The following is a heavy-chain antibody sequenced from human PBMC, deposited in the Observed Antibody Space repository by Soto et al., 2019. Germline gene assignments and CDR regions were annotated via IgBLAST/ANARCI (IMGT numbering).Heavy chain of an antibody. V-gene: IGHV1-46*01. J-gene: IGHJ5*02. Sequence: GASVKVSCKASGYTFTSFYMHWVRQAPGQGLEWMGIINPSGGSTSYAQKFQGRVTMTRDTSTSTVYMELSSLRSEDTAVYYCARDPKEQLGPYNWFDPWGQGTLVTVSS. CDR1: GYTFTSFY. CDR2: INPSGGST. D-gene: IGHD6-13*01. CDR3: ARDPKEQLGPYNWFDP.